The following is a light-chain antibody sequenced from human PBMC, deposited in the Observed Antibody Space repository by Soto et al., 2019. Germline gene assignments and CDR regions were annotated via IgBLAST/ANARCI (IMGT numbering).Light chain of an antibody. V-gene: IGLV2-14*01. J-gene: IGLJ1*01. CDR1: SSDVGGYNY. CDR3: SSYTSSSTLLYV. CDR2: DVS. Sequence: QSALTQPASVSGSPGQSITISCTGTSSDVGGYNYVSWYQQHPGKAPKLMIYDVSNRPSGVSNCFSGSKSGNTASLTISGLQAEDEADYYCSSYTSSSTLLYVFGTGTKLTV.